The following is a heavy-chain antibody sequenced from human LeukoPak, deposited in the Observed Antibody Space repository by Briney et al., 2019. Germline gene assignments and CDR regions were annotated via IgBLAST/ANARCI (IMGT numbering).Heavy chain of an antibody. CDR2: IRYDGSNK. V-gene: IGHV3-30*02. J-gene: IGHJ4*02. CDR3: AKGGDYDRALLWFGYDQGSLYFDY. D-gene: IGHD3-10*01. CDR1: GFTFNNYG. Sequence: PGGSLRHSCAASGFTFNNYGIHWVRQAPGKGLEWVAFIRYDGSNKYYADSVKGRFTISRDNSKNTLYLQMNSLRAEDTAVYYCAKGGDYDRALLWFGYDQGSLYFDYWGQGTLVTVSS.